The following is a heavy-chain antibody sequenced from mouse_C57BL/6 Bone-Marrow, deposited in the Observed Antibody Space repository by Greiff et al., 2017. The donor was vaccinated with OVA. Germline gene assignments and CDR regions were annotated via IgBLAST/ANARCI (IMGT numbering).Heavy chain of an antibody. CDR3: ARDDYDAWCAY. D-gene: IGHD2-4*01. CDR1: GYTFTSYD. CDR2: IYPRDGST. Sequence: QVQLQQSGPELVKPGASVKLSCKASGYTFTSYDINWVKQRPGQGLEWIGWIYPRDGSTKYNEKFKGKATLTVDTSSSTAYLELHSLTSEDSAVYFCARDDYDAWCAYWGQGTLVTVSA. V-gene: IGHV1-85*01. J-gene: IGHJ3*01.